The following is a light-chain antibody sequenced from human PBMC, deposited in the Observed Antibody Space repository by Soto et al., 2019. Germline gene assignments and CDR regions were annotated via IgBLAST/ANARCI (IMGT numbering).Light chain of an antibody. Sequence: QSVLTQPPSVSAAPGQKVTISCSGSSSNIGGNSVSWYQQLPGTAPKLLIYDDDKRPSGIPDRFSGSKSGTSATLGITGFQTGDEADYYCGSWDSSLSAYVLATGAKV. CDR1: SSNIGGNS. CDR3: GSWDSSLSAYV. J-gene: IGLJ1*01. V-gene: IGLV1-51*01. CDR2: DDD.